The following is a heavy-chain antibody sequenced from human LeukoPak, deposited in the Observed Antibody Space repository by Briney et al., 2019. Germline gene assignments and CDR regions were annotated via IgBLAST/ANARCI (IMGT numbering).Heavy chain of an antibody. CDR3: ARESIAAADDY. Sequence: GGSLRLSCAASGFTFTNAWMNWVRQAPGKGLEWIGRIKSKNSGGTTDCAAPVKGRFTISRDDSKSTLYLQMNSLRAEDTAVYYCARESIAAADDYWGQGTLVTVSS. CDR1: GFTFTNAW. D-gene: IGHD6-13*01. CDR2: IKSKNSGGTT. V-gene: IGHV3-15*01. J-gene: IGHJ4*02.